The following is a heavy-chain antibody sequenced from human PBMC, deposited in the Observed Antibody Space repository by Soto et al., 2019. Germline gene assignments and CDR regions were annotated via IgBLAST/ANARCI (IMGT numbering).Heavy chain of an antibody. Sequence: PGGSLSLSCAASGFTFSDYYMSWIRQAPGKGLEWVSYISSSGSTIYYADSVKGRFTISRDNAKNSLYLQMNSLRAEDTAVYYCARVMRYSGYDYSMGLLPRLDYWGQGTLVTVSS. J-gene: IGHJ4*02. CDR1: GFTFSDYY. CDR3: ARVMRYSGYDYSMGLLPRLDY. D-gene: IGHD5-12*01. CDR2: ISSSGSTI. V-gene: IGHV3-11*01.